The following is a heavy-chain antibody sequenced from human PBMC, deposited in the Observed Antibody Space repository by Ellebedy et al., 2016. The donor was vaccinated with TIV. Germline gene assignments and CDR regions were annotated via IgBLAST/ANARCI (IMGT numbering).Heavy chain of an antibody. CDR1: GFSLSSSRVG. V-gene: IGHV2-5*02. D-gene: IGHD6-25*01. CDR3: AHRHRAAAATAMDY. Sequence: SGPTLVKPTQTLTLTCAFSGFSLSSSRVGVGWIRQPPGKALECLAFIYWDDDERYSPSLKNRLTITKDTSKNQVVLRMTNMDPVDTATYFCAHRHRAAAATAMDYWGQGILVTVSS. J-gene: IGHJ4*02. CDR2: IYWDDDE.